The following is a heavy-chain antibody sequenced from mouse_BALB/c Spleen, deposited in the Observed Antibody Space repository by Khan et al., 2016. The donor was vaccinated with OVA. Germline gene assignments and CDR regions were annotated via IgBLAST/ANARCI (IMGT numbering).Heavy chain of an antibody. J-gene: IGHJ4*01. CDR2: INTYTGEP. D-gene: IGHD2-14*01. V-gene: IGHV9-3-1*01. CDR3: ARVGYSGTMDY. Sequence: QIQLVQSGPELKKPGVTVKISYKASGYTFTTYGMNWVKQAPGKGLKWMGWINTYTGEPTYVDDFKGRFAFSLETSASTAYLQINNLKNEDTATYCCARVGYSGTMDYWGQGTSVTVSS. CDR1: GYTFTTYG.